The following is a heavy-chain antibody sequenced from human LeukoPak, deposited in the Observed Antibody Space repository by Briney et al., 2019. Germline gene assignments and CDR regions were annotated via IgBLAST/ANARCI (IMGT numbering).Heavy chain of an antibody. J-gene: IGHJ4*02. Sequence: GGSLRLSCASSGFTLSSFWMSLVRQAPGEGLEWVANIKRDGSEKYYVDSVKGRFTLSRDNAKNSLFLQMSSLRVEDTAVYYCVRDDGAVKPCWGQGTLVTVSS. CDR3: VRDDGAVKPC. D-gene: IGHD6-19*01. V-gene: IGHV3-7*01. CDR2: IKRDGSEK. CDR1: GFTLSSFW.